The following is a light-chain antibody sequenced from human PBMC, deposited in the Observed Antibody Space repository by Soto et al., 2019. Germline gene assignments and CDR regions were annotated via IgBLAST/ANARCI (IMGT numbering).Light chain of an antibody. V-gene: IGKV3-15*01. CDR1: QSVGSN. CDR3: QQYYHWPRT. J-gene: IGKJ1*01. CDR2: AAS. Sequence: EVVLTQSPATLSVSPGERVTLSCRASQSVGSNLAWFQQKPGQAPRLLMYAASTRPTSIAARFSGSGSGTDFILTITSLQSEDSGVFYCQQYYHWPRTFGQGTKVDI.